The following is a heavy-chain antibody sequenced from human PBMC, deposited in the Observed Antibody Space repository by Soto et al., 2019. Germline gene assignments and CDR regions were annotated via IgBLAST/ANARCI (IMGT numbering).Heavy chain of an antibody. D-gene: IGHD2-8*02. CDR3: AGLGFCTDISCSHYFYYCAMDV. CDR1: GFSSSSYA. CDR2: ISHRGTTS. Sequence: GGSLRLSCAASGFSSSSYAMNWVRQAPGKGLEWLSFISHRGTTSYYADSVKGRFTISRDNARNSLYLEMNSLRDDDTALYYCAGLGFCTDISCSHYFYYCAMDVWGQGTTVTVSS. V-gene: IGHV3-48*02. J-gene: IGHJ6*02.